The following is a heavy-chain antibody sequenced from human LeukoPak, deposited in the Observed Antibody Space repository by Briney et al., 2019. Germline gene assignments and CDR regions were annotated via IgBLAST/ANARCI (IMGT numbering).Heavy chain of an antibody. CDR3: ARVIRYYGSGSQFDY. D-gene: IGHD3-10*01. CDR2: IYYSGST. CDR1: GVSISSGGYY. Sequence: PSQTLSLTSTVSGVSISSGGYYSRWIRPHPGKCLEWLGYIYYSGSTYYNPSLKSRVTISVDTSKNQFSLKLSSVTAADTAVYYCARVIRYYGSGSQFDYWGQGTLVTVSS. J-gene: IGHJ4*02. V-gene: IGHV4-31*03.